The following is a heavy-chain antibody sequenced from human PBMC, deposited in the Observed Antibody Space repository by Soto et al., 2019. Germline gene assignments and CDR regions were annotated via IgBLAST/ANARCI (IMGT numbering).Heavy chain of an antibody. CDR2: ISGSGGST. CDR1: GFSFSSYV. J-gene: IGHJ4*02. V-gene: IGHV3-23*01. D-gene: IGHD3-10*01. Sequence: EVQLLESGGGLVQPGGSLRLSCAASGFSFSSYVMSWVRQAPGKGLEWVSVISGSGGSTYYADSVKGRFTISRDNSKNTVYLQMNSLRAEDTAVYYCANLLWFGELSNWGQGTLVTVSS. CDR3: ANLLWFGELSN.